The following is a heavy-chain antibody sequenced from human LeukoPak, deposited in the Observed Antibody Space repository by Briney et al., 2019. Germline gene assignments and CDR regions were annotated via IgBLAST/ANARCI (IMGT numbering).Heavy chain of an antibody. CDR2: IHYSGRI. CDR1: GGSMTSSSYY. D-gene: IGHD6-25*01. Sequence: SETLSLTCTVSGGSMTSSSYYWGWIRQPPGKGLEWIGSIHYSGRIYYNPSLKSRVTISVDTSKNQFSLKLSSVTAADTAVYYCARRPARPYYYYYYMDVWGKGTTVTVSS. J-gene: IGHJ6*03. V-gene: IGHV4-39*07. CDR3: ARRPARPYYYYYYMDV.